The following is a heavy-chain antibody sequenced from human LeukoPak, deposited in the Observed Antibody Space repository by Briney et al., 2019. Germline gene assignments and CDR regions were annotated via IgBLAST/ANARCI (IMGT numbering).Heavy chain of an antibody. CDR1: GFNFSSYW. CDR3: ARDVAGSGSL. J-gene: IGHJ4*02. V-gene: IGHV3-74*01. D-gene: IGHD3-10*01. CDR2: INEHGSIT. Sequence: GGSLRLSCAASGFNFSSYWMHWVRQVPGRGLVWVARINEHGSITDYADSVKDRFTVSRDNAWNTLYLQMNSLRAEDTAVYYCARDVAGSGSLWGQGTLITVSS.